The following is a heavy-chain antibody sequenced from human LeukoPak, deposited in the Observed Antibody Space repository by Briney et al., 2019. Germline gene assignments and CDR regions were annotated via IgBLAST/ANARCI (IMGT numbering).Heavy chain of an antibody. Sequence: SETLSLTCSVSGASVTMGSYYWAWIRQPPGKGLEWIGTFHFSGSTYYNPSLKSRVTISVDTSKNSVSLMLRSVTAADTAVDFCARPFQDYDKGTFFYFFDFWGQGILVTVSS. V-gene: IGHV4-39*01. CDR2: FHFSGST. J-gene: IGHJ4*02. CDR1: GASVTMGSYY. D-gene: IGHD3-22*01. CDR3: ARPFQDYDKGTFFYFFDF.